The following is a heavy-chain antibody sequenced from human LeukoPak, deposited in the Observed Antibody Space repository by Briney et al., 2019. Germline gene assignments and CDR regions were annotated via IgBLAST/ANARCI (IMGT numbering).Heavy chain of an antibody. V-gene: IGHV4-59*08. CDR1: GGSISTYY. Sequence: SETLSLTCTVFGGSISTYYWTWLRQPPGKGLEWIGYIYYSGSTNYNPSLKSGVTISVHTSNNQFSLRLSSVTAADTAVYYCARRRDGYNTRYYDYGMDVWGQGTTVTVSS. D-gene: IGHD5-24*01. CDR3: ARRRDGYNTRYYDYGMDV. CDR2: IYYSGST. J-gene: IGHJ6*02.